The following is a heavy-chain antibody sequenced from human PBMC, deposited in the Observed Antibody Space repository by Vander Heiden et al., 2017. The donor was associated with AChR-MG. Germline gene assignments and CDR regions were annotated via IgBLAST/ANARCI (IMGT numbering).Heavy chain of an antibody. J-gene: IGHJ5*02. Sequence: QVQLQESGPGLVEPSETLSLTCAVSGLFISSGYYWAWIRQTPGKGPEWIGSILPSGTTYYHPSLQNRVTMSVDTSKNEFSLKLTSVTAADTAVYFCARAFRADCSHDTCYHTFFDPWGQGTLVTASS. D-gene: IGHD2-15*01. V-gene: IGHV4-38-2*01. CDR3: ARAFRADCSHDTCYHTFFDP. CDR1: GLFISSGYY. CDR2: ILPSGTT.